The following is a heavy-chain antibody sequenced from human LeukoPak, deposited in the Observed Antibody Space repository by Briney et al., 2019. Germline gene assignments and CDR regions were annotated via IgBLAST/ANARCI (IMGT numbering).Heavy chain of an antibody. V-gene: IGHV3-72*01. D-gene: IGHD2-2*01. CDR3: ARGASSTSPSYYHGLNV. Sequence: GGSLRLSCVASGFTFSDHYMDWVRQPPGTGLEWVARVRDKANSYTTEYATSLKGRYTISRDDSKNSLSLQMNSLKTEDTAVYYCARGASSTSPSYYHGLNVWGQGTTVTVSS. CDR1: GFTFSDHY. J-gene: IGHJ6*02. CDR2: VRDKANSYTT.